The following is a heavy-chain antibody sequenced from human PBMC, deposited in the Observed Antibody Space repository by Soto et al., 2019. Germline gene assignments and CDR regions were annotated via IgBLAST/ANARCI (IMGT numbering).Heavy chain of an antibody. CDR3: ARAWAAAGKGWFDP. Sequence: QVQLQESGPGLVKPSETLSLTCTVSGGSISNYYWSWIRQPAGKGLEWIGRIYTSGSTNYNPSLKSRVTMSVDTSKKQFSLKLSSVTAADTAVYYCARAWAAAGKGWFDPWGQGTLVTVSS. CDR2: IYTSGST. J-gene: IGHJ5*02. V-gene: IGHV4-4*07. D-gene: IGHD6-13*01. CDR1: GGSISNYY.